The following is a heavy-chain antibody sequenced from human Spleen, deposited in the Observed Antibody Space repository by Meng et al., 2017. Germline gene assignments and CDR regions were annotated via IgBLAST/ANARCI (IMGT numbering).Heavy chain of an antibody. D-gene: IGHD4-17*01. Sequence: SGPTLVKPTQTLTLTCTFSGFSLSTSGMCVSWVRQPPGKALEWIGEINHSGSTNYNPSLKSRVTISVDTSKNQFSLKVSSVTAADTAVYYCARCSTVTIRAFDSWGQGTLVTVSS. V-gene: IGHV4-4*02. CDR2: INHSGST. J-gene: IGHJ4*02. CDR3: ARCSTVTIRAFDS. CDR1: GFSLSTSGM.